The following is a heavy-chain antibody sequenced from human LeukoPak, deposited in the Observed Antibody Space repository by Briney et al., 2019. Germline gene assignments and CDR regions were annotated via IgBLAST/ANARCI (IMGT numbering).Heavy chain of an antibody. CDR1: GYSFTSYY. CDR3: ARDHGVVVPAAYMDV. V-gene: IGHV1-46*01. D-gene: IGHD2-2*01. CDR2: INPSAGST. J-gene: IGHJ6*03. Sequence: ASVKVSCKASGYSFTSYYMHWVRRAPGQGLEWMGIINPSAGSTSFAQKLQGRVTMTTDTSTSTAYMELRSLRSDDTAVYYCARDHGVVVPAAYMDVWGKGTTVTVSS.